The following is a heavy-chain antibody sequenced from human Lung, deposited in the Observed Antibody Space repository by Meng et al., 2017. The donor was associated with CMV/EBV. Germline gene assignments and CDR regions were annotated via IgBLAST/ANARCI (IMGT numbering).Heavy chain of an antibody. CDR1: GFTFSSYS. D-gene: IGHD3-22*01. V-gene: IGHV3-21*01. CDR2: ISSSSSYI. Sequence: GESLKISCAASGFTFSSYSMNWVRQAPGKGLEWVSSISSSSSYISYADSVKGRFIISRDNAKNSLYLQMNSLRAEDTAVYHCAPTYYYDSSGYYPFDYWGQAXLVTVSS. J-gene: IGHJ4*02. CDR3: APTYYYDSSGYYPFDY.